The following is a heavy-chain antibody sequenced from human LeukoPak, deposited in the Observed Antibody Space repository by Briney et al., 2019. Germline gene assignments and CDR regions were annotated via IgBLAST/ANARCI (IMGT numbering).Heavy chain of an antibody. V-gene: IGHV3-74*01. CDR3: ASKKYGSGSYYLLDY. Sequence: PGGSLRLSCAASGFTFSSYWMHWVRQAPGKGLVWVSRINSDGSSTSYADSVKGRFTISRDNAKNTLYLQMNSLRAEDTAVYYCASKKYGSGSYYLLDYWGQGTLVTVSS. CDR1: GFTFSSYW. J-gene: IGHJ4*02. CDR2: INSDGSST. D-gene: IGHD3-10*01.